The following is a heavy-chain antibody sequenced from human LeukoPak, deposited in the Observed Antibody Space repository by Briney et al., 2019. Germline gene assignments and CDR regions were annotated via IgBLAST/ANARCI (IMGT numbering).Heavy chain of an antibody. CDR1: GFTFSSYG. V-gene: IGHV3-30*02. J-gene: IGHJ1*01. D-gene: IGHD6-13*01. Sequence: GGSLRLSCAASGFTFSSYGMHWVRQAPGKGLEWVAFIRYDGSNKYYADSVKGRFTISRDNSKNTLYLQMNSLRAEDTAVYYCAKDHIAAAVYFQHWGQGTLVTVSS. CDR2: IRYDGSNK. CDR3: AKDHIAAAVYFQH.